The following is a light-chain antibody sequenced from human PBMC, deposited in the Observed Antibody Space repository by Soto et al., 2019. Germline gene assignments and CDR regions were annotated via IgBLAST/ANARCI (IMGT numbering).Light chain of an antibody. J-gene: IGLJ3*02. CDR1: SSDVGGYNY. CDR2: EVS. CDR3: RSYTSSRTWV. V-gene: IGLV2-14*01. Sequence: QSALTQPASVSGSPGQSITISCTGTSSDVGGYNYVSWYQQHPGKAPKLMIYEVSNRPSGVSNRFSGSKSGNTASLTVFGLQAEDEADYYCRSYTSSRTWVFGGGTQLTVL.